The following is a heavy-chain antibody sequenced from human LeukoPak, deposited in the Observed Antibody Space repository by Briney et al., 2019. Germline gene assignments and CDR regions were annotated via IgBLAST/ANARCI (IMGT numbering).Heavy chain of an antibody. J-gene: IGHJ3*02. CDR2: IIYSGDT. Sequence: SETLSLTCIASGGSISSTSYYWGWIRRPPGRGLEWIGGIIYSGDTKYNPSLKSRVTISVDTTKNQFSLKLTSVTAADTAVYYCARARYANAWYAFDIWGHGTMVTVSS. V-gene: IGHV4-39*07. CDR1: GGSISSTSYY. D-gene: IGHD2-2*01. CDR3: ARARYANAWYAFDI.